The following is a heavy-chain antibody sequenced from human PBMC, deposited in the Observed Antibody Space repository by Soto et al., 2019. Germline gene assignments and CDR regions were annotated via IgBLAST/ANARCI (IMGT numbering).Heavy chain of an antibody. CDR2: INHSGST. V-gene: IGHV4-34*01. CDR1: GGPFSGYY. CDR3: ARGVNTMVRGVISNYYDYYGMDV. J-gene: IGHJ6*02. D-gene: IGHD3-10*01. Sequence: SETLSLTCAVYGGPFSGYYWSWIRQPPGKGLEWIGEINHSGSTNYNPSLKSRVTISVDTSKNQFSLRLSSVTAADTAMYYCARGVNTMVRGVISNYYDYYGMDVRGQGTTVTVSS.